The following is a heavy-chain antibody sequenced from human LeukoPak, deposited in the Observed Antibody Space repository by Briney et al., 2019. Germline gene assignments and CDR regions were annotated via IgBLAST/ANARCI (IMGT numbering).Heavy chain of an antibody. Sequence: ASVKVSCKASGGTFSSYAISWVRQAPGQGLEWMGWIIAYSGNTNYAQKLQGRVTMTTDTSTSTAYMELRSLRSDDTAVYYCARDLKMGYSSGRYSWGTGSSNDYWGQGTLVTVSS. J-gene: IGHJ4*02. D-gene: IGHD6-19*01. CDR3: ARDLKMGYSSGRYSWGTGSSNDY. CDR2: IIAYSGNT. CDR1: GGTFSSYA. V-gene: IGHV1-18*01.